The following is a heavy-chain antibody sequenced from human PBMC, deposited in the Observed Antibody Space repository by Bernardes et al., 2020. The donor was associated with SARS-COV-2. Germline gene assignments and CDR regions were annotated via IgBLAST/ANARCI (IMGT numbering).Heavy chain of an antibody. V-gene: IGHV3-74*01. CDR1: GFTFSSYW. CDR3: AREIAVAAEGYNWFDP. Sequence: GGSLRLSCAASGFTFSSYWMHWVRQAPGKGLVWVSRINSDGSSTSYADSVKGRFTISRDNAKNTLYLQMNSLRAEDTAVYYCAREIAVAAEGYNWFDPWGQGTLVTVSS. J-gene: IGHJ5*02. CDR2: INSDGSST. D-gene: IGHD6-19*01.